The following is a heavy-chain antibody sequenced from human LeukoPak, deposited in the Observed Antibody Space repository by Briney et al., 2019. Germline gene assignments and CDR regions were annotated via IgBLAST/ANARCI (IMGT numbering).Heavy chain of an antibody. CDR2: ISTSGTI. CDR1: GGSISSGSYY. CDR3: VRRSSWFGDYYFDF. D-gene: IGHD3-10*01. Sequence: SETLSLTCTVSGGSISSGSYYWSWIRQPAGKGLEWIGRISTSGTINYNPSLKSRVTVSVDTSKNQFSLKLSSVTAADTAIYYCVRRSSWFGDYYFDFWGQGTLVTASS. V-gene: IGHV4-61*02. J-gene: IGHJ4*02.